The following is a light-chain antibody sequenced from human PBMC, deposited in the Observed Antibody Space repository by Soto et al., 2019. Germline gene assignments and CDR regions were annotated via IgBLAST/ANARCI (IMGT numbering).Light chain of an antibody. CDR1: QTVSSSS. V-gene: IGKV3-20*01. J-gene: IGKJ5*01. Sequence: EIVLTHSPGTLSLSPVEKATLSFRSSQTVSSSSLAWYQQKPGQAPRLLIYAASSRATGIPDRFSGSGSGTDYTLTISRLESEDFAVYYCHQYSSPPISFCEGTRLAIK. CDR2: AAS. CDR3: HQYSSPPIS.